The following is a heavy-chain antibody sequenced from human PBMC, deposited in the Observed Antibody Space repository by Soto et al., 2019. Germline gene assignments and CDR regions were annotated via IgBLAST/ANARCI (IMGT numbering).Heavy chain of an antibody. D-gene: IGHD2-15*01. CDR2: ISSSSTYI. CDR1: GFTFSSYS. CDR3: ARAYCSGGSCYSGDLFDY. Sequence: GGSVRLSCAASGFTFSSYSLNWVRQAPGKGLEWVSSISSSSTYIYYADSLRGRFTISRDNAKKSLYLQMNSLRAEDTAVYYCARAYCSGGSCYSGDLFDYWGQGTLVTVSS. J-gene: IGHJ4*02. V-gene: IGHV3-21*01.